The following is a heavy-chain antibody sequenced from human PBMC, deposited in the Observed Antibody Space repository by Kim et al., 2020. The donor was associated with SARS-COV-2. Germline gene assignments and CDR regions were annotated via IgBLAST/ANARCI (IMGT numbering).Heavy chain of an antibody. J-gene: IGHJ4*02. CDR2: IYYSGST. Sequence: SETLSLTCAVSGGSISSGGYSWSWIRQPPGKGLEWIGYIYYSGSTYYNPSLKSRVTISVDRSKNQFSLKLSSVTAADTAVYYCASRIEYSSGWYGGCNYWGQGTLVTVSS. CDR3: ASRIEYSSGWYGGCNY. D-gene: IGHD6-19*01. CDR1: GGSISSGGYS. V-gene: IGHV4-30-2*01.